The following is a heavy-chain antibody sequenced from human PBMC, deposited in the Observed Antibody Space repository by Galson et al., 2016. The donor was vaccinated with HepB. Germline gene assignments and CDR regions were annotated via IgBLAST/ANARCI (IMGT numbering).Heavy chain of an antibody. CDR1: GYNFTSDW. CDR3: ARHIIECSDFDPTLYFDY. V-gene: IGHV5-51*01. CDR2: VYPGDSDT. J-gene: IGHJ4*02. Sequence: QSGAEVKKPGESLKISCRGSGYNFTSDWIGWVRQMPGKGLEWMGIVYPGDSDTRYSPSFQGQVTISADKSINTAYLQWSSLRASDTAMYYCARHIIECSDFDPTLYFDYWGQGTLVTVSS. D-gene: IGHD2-21*02.